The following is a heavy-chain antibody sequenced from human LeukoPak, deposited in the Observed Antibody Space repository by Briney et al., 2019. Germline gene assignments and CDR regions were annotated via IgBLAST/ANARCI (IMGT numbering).Heavy chain of an antibody. V-gene: IGHV3-48*01. Sequence: PGGSLRLSCAASGFTFSSYSMNWVRQAPGKGLEWVSYISSSSTTYYADSVKGRFTFSRDNSMSTLFLQMNSLRAEDTALYYCAKGLYASGWYPFDYWGQGTLVTVSS. D-gene: IGHD6-19*01. CDR3: AKGLYASGWYPFDY. CDR2: ISSSSTT. CDR1: GFTFSSYS. J-gene: IGHJ4*02.